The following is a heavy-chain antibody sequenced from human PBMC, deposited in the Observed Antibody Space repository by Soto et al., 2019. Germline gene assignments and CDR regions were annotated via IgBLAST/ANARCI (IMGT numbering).Heavy chain of an antibody. CDR1: GDTLSNYF. J-gene: IGHJ4*02. V-gene: IGHV1-46*01. CDR2: INPSGGVT. Sequence: ASVKVSCKASGDTLSNYFIHWVRQAPGQGLEWMGKINPSGGVTMYPQKFQGRVTMTRDTSTSTVYMELSSLRSEDTAVYYCARRGDDYKYLDYWSQGTLVTVS. CDR3: ARRGDDYKYLDY. D-gene: IGHD4-4*01.